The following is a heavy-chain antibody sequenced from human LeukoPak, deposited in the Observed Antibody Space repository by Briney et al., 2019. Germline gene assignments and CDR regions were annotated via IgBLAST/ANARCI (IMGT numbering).Heavy chain of an antibody. D-gene: IGHD2-15*01. V-gene: IGHV3-64*01. Sequence: PGGSLTLSCAASGFTFSSYAMHWVRQAPGKGLEYVSAISSNGGSTYYANSVKGRFTISRDNSKNTLYLQMGSLRAEDMAVYYCARGRYCSGGSCLLDYWGQGTLVTVSS. CDR1: GFTFSSYA. J-gene: IGHJ4*02. CDR2: ISSNGGST. CDR3: ARGRYCSGGSCLLDY.